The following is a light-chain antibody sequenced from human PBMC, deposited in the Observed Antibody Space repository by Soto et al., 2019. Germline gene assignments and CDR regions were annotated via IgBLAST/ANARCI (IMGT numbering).Light chain of an antibody. V-gene: IGLV2-11*01. CDR2: DVS. CDR1: SSDVGGYNY. CDR3: CSYAGSNTLEV. Sequence: QSALTQPRSVSGSPGQSVTISCTGTSSDVGGYNYVSWYQQHPGKAPKVMIYDVSKRPSGVPDRFSGSKSGNTASLTISGLQSEDEADYYCCSYAGSNTLEVFGGGTQLTVL. J-gene: IGLJ2*01.